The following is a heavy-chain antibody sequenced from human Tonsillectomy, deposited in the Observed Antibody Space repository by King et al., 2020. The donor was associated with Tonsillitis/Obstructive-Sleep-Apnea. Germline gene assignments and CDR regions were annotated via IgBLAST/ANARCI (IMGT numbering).Heavy chain of an antibody. CDR2: ISFDGSNK. V-gene: IGHV3-30*04. J-gene: IGHJ4*02. D-gene: IGHD1-14*01. Sequence: VQLVESGGDVVQPGRSLRLSCAASGFIFSSHAMNWVRQAPGKRLEWVAVISFDGSNKYYAYSVKGPFNISSDNSKNTLFLQMNSRRSEDTAVYYCASVTGFDAGPFDYCGEGTLVTVSS. CDR3: ASVTGFDAGPFDY. CDR1: GFIFSSHA.